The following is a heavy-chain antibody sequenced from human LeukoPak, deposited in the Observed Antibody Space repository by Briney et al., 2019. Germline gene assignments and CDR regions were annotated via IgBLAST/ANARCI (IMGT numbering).Heavy chain of an antibody. V-gene: IGHV4-30-4*01. CDR2: IYYSGST. J-gene: IGHJ5*02. CDR3: ASVIADYGGEWFDP. CDR1: GGSISSGDYY. D-gene: IGHD4/OR15-4a*01. Sequence: SQTLSLTCTVSGGSISSGDYYWSWIRQPPGKGLEWIGYIYYSGSTYYNPSLESRVTISVDTSKNQFSLKLSSVTAADTAVYYCASVIADYGGEWFDPWGQGTLVTVSS.